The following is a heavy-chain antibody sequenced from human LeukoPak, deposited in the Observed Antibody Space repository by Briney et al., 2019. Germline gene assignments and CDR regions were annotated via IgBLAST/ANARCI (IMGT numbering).Heavy chain of an antibody. J-gene: IGHJ4*02. V-gene: IGHV3-11*01. Sequence: GGSLRLSCAAPGFTFSDYYMSWIRQAPGRGLEYISYITNSGSTIYYADSVKGRFTISRDNAKNSLYLQMSSLRAEDTAMYYCAGRTFGGESPALDYWGQGTLVTVSS. CDR1: GFTFSDYY. CDR2: ITNSGSTI. D-gene: IGHD2-21*01. CDR3: AGRTFGGESPALDY.